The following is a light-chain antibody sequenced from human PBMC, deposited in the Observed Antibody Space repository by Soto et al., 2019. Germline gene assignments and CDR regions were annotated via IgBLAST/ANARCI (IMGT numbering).Light chain of an antibody. CDR1: QSVSSNY. CDR3: QQYGGSPRVT. Sequence: EIVLTQSPGTLSLSPGERVTLSCRASQSVSSNYLAWYQQKPGQAPRLLIYSASSSATGIPDRFSGSGSGTDFTLTINRLEPEDFAVYYCQQYGGSPRVTFGGGTKVEIK. V-gene: IGKV3-20*01. CDR2: SAS. J-gene: IGKJ4*01.